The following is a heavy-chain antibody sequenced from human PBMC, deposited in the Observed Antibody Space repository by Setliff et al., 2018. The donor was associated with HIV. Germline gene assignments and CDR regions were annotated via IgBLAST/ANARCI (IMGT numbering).Heavy chain of an antibody. V-gene: IGHV4-38-2*01. D-gene: IGHD3-3*01. Sequence: PSETLSLTCAVSGYSVSSGYYWGWIRQPPGKGLEWIGSFYHGGSTLYNPSLRSRVTISVDTSRNQVSLNLTSVTAADTAVYYCARHGTFGVVSPGDSYYSYMDVWGKGTTVTVSS. CDR1: GYSVSSGYY. CDR2: FYHGGST. CDR3: ARHGTFGVVSPGDSYYSYMDV. J-gene: IGHJ6*03.